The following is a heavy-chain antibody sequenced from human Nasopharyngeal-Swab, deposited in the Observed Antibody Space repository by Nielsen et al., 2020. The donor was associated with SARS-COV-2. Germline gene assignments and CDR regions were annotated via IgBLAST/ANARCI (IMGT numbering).Heavy chain of an antibody. CDR2: AEQSGFT. V-gene: IGHV4-34*01. Sequence: SETLSLTCAVYGGSFSGYYWSWIRQPPGKGLEWIGEAEQSGFTKYNPSLKSRITISLDTSKNQLSLKVTSVTAADTAVYYCARTYCTTTSCSYYFDSWGQGNLVTVSS. J-gene: IGHJ4*02. CDR3: ARTYCTTTSCSYYFDS. CDR1: GGSFSGYY. D-gene: IGHD2-2*01.